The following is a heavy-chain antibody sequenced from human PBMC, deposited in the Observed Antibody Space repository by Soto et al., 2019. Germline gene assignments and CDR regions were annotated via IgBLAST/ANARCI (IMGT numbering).Heavy chain of an antibody. D-gene: IGHD3-22*01. CDR1: GFTFSSYG. CDR2: ISYDGSNK. CDR3: AKEGPYYDSPRGFDY. V-gene: IGHV3-30*18. Sequence: HPGGSLRLSCAASGFTFSSYGMHWVRQAPGKGLEWVAVISYDGSNKYYADSVKGRFTISRDNSKNTLYLQMNSLRAEDTAVYYCAKEGPYYDSPRGFDYWGQGTLVTVSS. J-gene: IGHJ4*02.